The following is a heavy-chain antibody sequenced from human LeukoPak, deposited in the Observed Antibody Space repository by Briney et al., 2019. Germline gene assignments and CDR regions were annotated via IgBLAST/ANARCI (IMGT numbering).Heavy chain of an antibody. V-gene: IGHV3-74*01. CDR2: INSDGSST. CDR1: GFTFSSYW. CDR3: ARATPITMIDY. D-gene: IGHD3-22*01. J-gene: IGHJ4*02. Sequence: GGSLRLSCAASGFTFSSYWMHWVRQAPGKGLVWVSRINSDGSSTSYADSVKGRCTISRDNAKNTLYLQMNSLRAEDTAVYYCARATPITMIDYWGQGTLVTVSS.